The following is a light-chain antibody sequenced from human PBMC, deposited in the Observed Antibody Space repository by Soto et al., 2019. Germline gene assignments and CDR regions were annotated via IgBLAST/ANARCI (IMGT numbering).Light chain of an antibody. V-gene: IGKV3-15*01. CDR1: QSVSNN. CDR3: QQYNNWPRT. CDR2: GAS. Sequence: EIVMTQSPATLSVSPGESATLSCRASQSVSNNLTWYQQKPGQPPRLLIYGASTRATGIPARFSGSGSGTEFTLTLSSLQSEDFAVYYCQQYNNWPRTFGQGTKVDNK. J-gene: IGKJ1*01.